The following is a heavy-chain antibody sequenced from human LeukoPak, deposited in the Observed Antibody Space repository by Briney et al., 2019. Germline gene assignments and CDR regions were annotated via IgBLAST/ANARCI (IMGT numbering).Heavy chain of an antibody. CDR3: ARDPLIAVAGTGMDY. CDR1: GFTFSSYG. CDR2: IWYDGSNK. Sequence: PGGTLRLSCAASGFTFSSYGMRWVRQAPGKGLEWVAVIWYDGSNKYYADSVKSRFTISRDNSKNTLYLQMNSLRAEDTAVYYCARDPLIAVAGTGMDYWGQGTLVTVSS. V-gene: IGHV3-33*01. J-gene: IGHJ4*02. D-gene: IGHD6-19*01.